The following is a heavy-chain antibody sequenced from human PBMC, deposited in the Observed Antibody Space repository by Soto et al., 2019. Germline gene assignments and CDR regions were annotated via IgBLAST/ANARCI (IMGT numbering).Heavy chain of an antibody. Sequence: SETLSLTCTVSGGSISSYYWSWIRQPPGKGLEWIGYIYYSGSTNYNPSLKSRVTISVDTSKNQFSLKLSSVTAADTAVYYCARFRRWLHSRSGFDYWGQGTLVPVSS. V-gene: IGHV4-59*01. CDR2: IYYSGST. D-gene: IGHD5-12*01. CDR1: GGSISSYY. J-gene: IGHJ4*02. CDR3: ARFRRWLHSRSGFDY.